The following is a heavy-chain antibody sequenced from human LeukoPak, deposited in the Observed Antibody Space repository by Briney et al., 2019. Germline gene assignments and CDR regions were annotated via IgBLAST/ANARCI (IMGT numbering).Heavy chain of an antibody. CDR2: INTNSGGT. D-gene: IGHD7-27*01. CDR3: ARDPGANYFDF. V-gene: IGHV1-2*02. J-gene: IGHJ4*02. Sequence: ASVKVSCKASGYIFTSYDIHWVRQAPGQGLEWMGWINTNSGGTHYAQKFQGRVAMTSDTFIRTASMEVSRLRSDDTAVYYCARDPGANYFDFWGQGTLVTVSS. CDR1: GYIFTSYD.